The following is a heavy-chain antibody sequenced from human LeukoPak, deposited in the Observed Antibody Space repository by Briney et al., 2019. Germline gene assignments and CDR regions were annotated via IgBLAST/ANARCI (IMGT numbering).Heavy chain of an antibody. CDR1: GYTFIDYY. V-gene: IGHV1-2*02. CDR2: INPNSGGT. Sequence: GASVKVSCKASGYTFIDYYVHWVRQAPGQGLEWMGWINPNSGGTKYAQKFQGRVTMTRDTSISTAYMELSRLKSDDTAVYYCARDNRGEYYFDNWGQGTLVSVSS. D-gene: IGHD3-10*01. J-gene: IGHJ4*02. CDR3: ARDNRGEYYFDN.